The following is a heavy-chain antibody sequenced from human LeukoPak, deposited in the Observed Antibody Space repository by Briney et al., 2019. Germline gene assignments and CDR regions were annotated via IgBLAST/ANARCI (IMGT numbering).Heavy chain of an antibody. Sequence: SETLTLTCAVYGGSFIGYYWSWIRQPPGRGLEWIGEINHSGGANYNPSLKSRVTISADTSKSQFSLKLGSVTAADTAVYYCARVPLRFLEPFDYWGQGTLVTVSS. CDR1: GGSFIGYY. J-gene: IGHJ4*02. CDR2: INHSGGA. D-gene: IGHD3-3*01. CDR3: ARVPLRFLEPFDY. V-gene: IGHV4-34*01.